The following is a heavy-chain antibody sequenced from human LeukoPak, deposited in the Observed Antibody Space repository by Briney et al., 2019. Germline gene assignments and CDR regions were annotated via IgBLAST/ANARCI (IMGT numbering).Heavy chain of an antibody. J-gene: IGHJ5*02. CDR3: ARGVRILRYFDWGIGWFDP. D-gene: IGHD3-9*01. CDR1: GYTLTELS. V-gene: IGHV1-24*01. Sequence: ASVKVSCKVSGYTLTELSMHWVRQAPGKGLEWMGGFDPEDGETIYAQKFQGRVTMTTDTSTSTAYMELRSLRSDDTAVYYCARGVRILRYFDWGIGWFDPWGQGTLVTVSS. CDR2: FDPEDGET.